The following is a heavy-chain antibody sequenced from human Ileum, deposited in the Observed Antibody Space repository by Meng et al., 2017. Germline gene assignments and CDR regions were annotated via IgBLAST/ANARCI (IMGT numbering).Heavy chain of an antibody. CDR2: IWYDGSTK. D-gene: IGHD3-10*01. CDR3: ARDRDPHTLYFSSPDY. CDR1: GFTFSTYG. J-gene: IGHJ4*02. V-gene: IGHV3-33*01. Sequence: GESLKISCAASGFTFSTYGMHWVRQAPGKGLEWVAVIWYDGSTKYYPDSVKGRFTITRDNSKNTLYLDVNSLRDEDTAVYYCARDRDPHTLYFSSPDYWGQGILVTVSS.